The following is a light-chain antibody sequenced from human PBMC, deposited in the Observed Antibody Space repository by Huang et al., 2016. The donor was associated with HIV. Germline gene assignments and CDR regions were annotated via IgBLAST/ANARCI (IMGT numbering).Light chain of an antibody. CDR1: QSISTY. V-gene: IGKV1-39*01. J-gene: IGKJ4*02. Sequence: DIQMTQSPSSLSASVGDRVTITCRASQSISTYLNWYQQKPGKAPNLLVYAASSLQSGVPSRFSASGSGTDVTLTISSLQPEDFATYYCQQSYNSPRTFGGGTKVDIK. CDR3: QQSYNSPRT. CDR2: AAS.